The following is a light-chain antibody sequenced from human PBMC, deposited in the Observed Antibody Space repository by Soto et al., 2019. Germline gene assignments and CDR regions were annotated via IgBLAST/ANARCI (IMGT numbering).Light chain of an antibody. CDR2: GAS. CDR1: QSVSSSY. CDR3: RQYGSSPPWT. J-gene: IGKJ1*01. Sequence: EVVLTQSPGTLSLSPGERATLSCRASQSVSSSYLAWDQQKPGQAPRLLIYGASSRATGIPDRFSGSGSGTDFTLTISRLEPEDFAVYYCRQYGSSPPWTFGQGTKVEIK. V-gene: IGKV3-20*01.